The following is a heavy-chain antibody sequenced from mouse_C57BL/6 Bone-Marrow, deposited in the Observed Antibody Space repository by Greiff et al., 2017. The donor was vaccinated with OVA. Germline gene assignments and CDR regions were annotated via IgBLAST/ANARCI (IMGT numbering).Heavy chain of an antibody. CDR1: GYAFTNYL. D-gene: IGHD1-1*01. V-gene: IGHV1-54*01. J-gene: IGHJ3*01. Sequence: QVQLQQSGAELVRPGTSVKVSCKASGYAFTNYLIEWVKQRPGQGLEWIGVINPGSGGTNYNEKFKGKATLTADKSSSTAYMQLSSLTSEDSAVYFCARGPYYYGSGWFAYWGQGTLVTVSA. CDR3: ARGPYYYGSGWFAY. CDR2: INPGSGGT.